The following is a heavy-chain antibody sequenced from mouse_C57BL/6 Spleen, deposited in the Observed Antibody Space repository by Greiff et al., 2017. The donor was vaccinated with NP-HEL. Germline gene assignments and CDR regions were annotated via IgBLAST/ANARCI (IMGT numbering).Heavy chain of an antibody. D-gene: IGHD1-1*01. V-gene: IGHV1-81*01. CDR1: GYTFTSYG. J-gene: IGHJ2*01. Sequence: QVQLKESGAELARPGASVKLSCKASGYTFTSYGISWVKQRTGQGLEWIGEIYPRSGNTYYNEKFKGKATLTADKSSSTAYMELRSLTSEDSAVYFCARGSEFITTVVATDYWGQGTTLTVSS. CDR3: ARGSEFITTVVATDY. CDR2: IYPRSGNT.